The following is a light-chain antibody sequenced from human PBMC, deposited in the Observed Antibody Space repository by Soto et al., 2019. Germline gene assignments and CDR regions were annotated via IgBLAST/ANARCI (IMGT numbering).Light chain of an antibody. CDR1: QSISSY. J-gene: IGKJ1*01. CDR3: QQSDVSPRT. V-gene: IGKV1-39*01. Sequence: DIQMTQSPSTLSESVGDRVTITCRASQSISSYLNWYQQRPGKAPNLLIYDATRLHSGVPPRFSGSGYGTDFTLTITSLQLEDFATYYCQQSDVSPRTFGQGTKVDIK. CDR2: DAT.